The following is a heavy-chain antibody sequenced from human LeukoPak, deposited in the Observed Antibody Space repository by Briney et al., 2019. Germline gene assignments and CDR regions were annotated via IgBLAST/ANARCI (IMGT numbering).Heavy chain of an antibody. CDR2: ISSSSSYI. D-gene: IGHD4-17*01. V-gene: IGHV3-21*01. Sequence: GGSLRLSCAASGFTFSSYSMNWVRQAPGKGLEWVSSISSSSSYIYYADSVKGRFTISRDNAKNSLYLQMNSLRAEDTAVYYCARLGASTVTTTWDYWGQGTLVTVSS. CDR3: ARLGASTVTTTWDY. CDR1: GFTFSSYS. J-gene: IGHJ4*02.